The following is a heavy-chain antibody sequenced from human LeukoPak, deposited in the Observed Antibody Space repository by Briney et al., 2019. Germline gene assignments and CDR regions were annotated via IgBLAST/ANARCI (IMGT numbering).Heavy chain of an antibody. CDR2: ISSSSTYI. CDR3: ARGDPQGAYFDY. D-gene: IGHD5-24*01. Sequence: GGSLRLSCAASGFTFSTYSMNWVRQAPGRGREWVSVISSSSTYIYYSDSVRGRFTISRDNAKNSLYLQMNSLRAEDTAVYYCARGDPQGAYFDYWGQGALVTVSS. J-gene: IGHJ4*02. V-gene: IGHV3-21*01. CDR1: GFTFSTYS.